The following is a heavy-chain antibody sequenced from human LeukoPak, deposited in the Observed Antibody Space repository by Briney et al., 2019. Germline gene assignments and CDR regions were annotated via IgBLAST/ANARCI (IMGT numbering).Heavy chain of an antibody. CDR1: GGSIYSYY. CDR2: IYYSGST. D-gene: IGHD2-15*01. V-gene: IGHV4-59*01. J-gene: IGHJ6*03. Sequence: SETLSLTCTVSGGSIYSYYWSWIRQPPGKGLEWIGYIYYSGSTNYNPSLKSRVTISVDTSKNQFSLKLSSVTAADTAVYYCARSVEGYCRGGSCYYYSYYMDVWGKGTTVTVSS. CDR3: ARSVEGYCRGGSCYYYSYYMDV.